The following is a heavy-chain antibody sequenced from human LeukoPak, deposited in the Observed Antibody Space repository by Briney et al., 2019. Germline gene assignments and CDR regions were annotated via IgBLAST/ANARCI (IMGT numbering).Heavy chain of an antibody. CDR1: GGSISSGDYY. Sequence: PSQTLSLTCTVSGGSISSGDYYWSWIRQPPGKGLEWIGYIYYSGSTYYNPSLKSRVTISVDTSKNQFSLKLSSVTAADTAVYYCARDTPYYDILTGQRNMDVWGKGTTVTVSS. CDR3: ARDTPYYDILTGQRNMDV. J-gene: IGHJ6*03. D-gene: IGHD3-9*01. V-gene: IGHV4-30-4*08. CDR2: IYYSGST.